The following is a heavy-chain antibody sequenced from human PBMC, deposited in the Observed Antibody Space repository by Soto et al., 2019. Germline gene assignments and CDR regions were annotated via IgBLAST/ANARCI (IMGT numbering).Heavy chain of an antibody. CDR3: AKAVMGGWFDP. D-gene: IGHD3-16*01. CDR2: ISYDGSNR. Sequence: GESLKISCAASGFTFRTHGMHWVRQAPGKGLEWLAFISYDGSNRYSGDSVKGRFTISRDNSKNMLYLQMNSLRAEDTAVYYCAKAVMGGWFDPWGQGTLVTVSS. V-gene: IGHV3-30*18. CDR1: GFTFRTHG. J-gene: IGHJ5*02.